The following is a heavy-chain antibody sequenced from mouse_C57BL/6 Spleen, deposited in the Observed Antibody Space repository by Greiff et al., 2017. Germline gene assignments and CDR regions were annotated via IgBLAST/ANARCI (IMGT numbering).Heavy chain of an antibody. CDR1: GFTFSDYY. Sequence: EVMLVESGGGLVQPGGSLKLSCAASGFTFSDYYMYWVRQTPEKRLEWVAYISNGGGSTYYPDTVKGRFTISRDNAKNTLYLQMNRLKSEDTAMYYCARWSFDSNYEYWYFDVWGTGTTVTVSS. CDR2: ISNGGGST. CDR3: ARWSFDSNYEYWYFDV. D-gene: IGHD2-5*01. J-gene: IGHJ1*03. V-gene: IGHV5-12*01.